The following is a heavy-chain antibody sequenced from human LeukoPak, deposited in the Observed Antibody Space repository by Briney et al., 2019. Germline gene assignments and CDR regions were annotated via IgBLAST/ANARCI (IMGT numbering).Heavy chain of an antibody. J-gene: IGHJ5*02. D-gene: IGHD2-2*01. CDR2: IYPGDSDT. CDR3: ARLVVVVPAAANWFDP. Sequence: GASLKIFCKGSGYSFTSYWIGWVRQMPGKGLEWMGIIYPGDSDTRYSPSFQGQVTISADKSISTAYLQWSSLNASDTAMYCCARLVVVVPAAANWFDPCGQGTLVTVSS. V-gene: IGHV5-51*01. CDR1: GYSFTSYW.